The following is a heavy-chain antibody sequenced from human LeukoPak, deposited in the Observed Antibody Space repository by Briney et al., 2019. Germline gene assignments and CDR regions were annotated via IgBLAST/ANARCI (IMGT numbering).Heavy chain of an antibody. D-gene: IGHD3-22*01. Sequence: GASVKVFCKASGYTFTGYYMHWVRQAPGQGLEWMGWINPNSGGTNYAQKFQGRVTMTRDTSISTAYMGLSRRRSDATAVYYCARDVVVDSSGSYDYWGQGTLVTVSS. V-gene: IGHV1-2*02. J-gene: IGHJ4*02. CDR2: INPNSGGT. CDR3: ARDVVVDSSGSYDY. CDR1: GYTFTGYY.